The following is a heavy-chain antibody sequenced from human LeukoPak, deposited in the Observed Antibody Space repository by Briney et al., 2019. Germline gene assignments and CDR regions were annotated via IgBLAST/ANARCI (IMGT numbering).Heavy chain of an antibody. V-gene: IGHV4-34*01. CDR1: GGSFSGYY. J-gene: IGHJ4*02. Sequence: PSETLSLTSAVYGGSFSGYYWSWIRQPPGKGLEWIGEINHSGSTNYNPSLKSRVTISVDTSKNQFSLKLSSVTAADTAVYYCARVGISRYSFDYWGQGTLVTVSS. D-gene: IGHD5-18*01. CDR3: ARVGISRYSFDY. CDR2: INHSGST.